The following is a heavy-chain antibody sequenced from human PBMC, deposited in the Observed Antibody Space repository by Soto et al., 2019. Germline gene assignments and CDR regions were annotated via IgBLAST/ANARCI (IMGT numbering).Heavy chain of an antibody. CDR1: GFTLSSYA. V-gene: IGHV3-13*01. D-gene: IGHD2-2*01. Sequence: AGGSMRLSCAASGFTLSSYAMHWVSQGTGKGLEWVSAIGAAGDTYYLGSVKGRFTISRENAKNSLYLQMNSLRAGDTAVYYCARVGCRSTSCDDDYRAVWGKGTTVTVSS. CDR3: ARVGCRSTSCDDDYRAV. J-gene: IGHJ6*03. CDR2: IGAAGDT.